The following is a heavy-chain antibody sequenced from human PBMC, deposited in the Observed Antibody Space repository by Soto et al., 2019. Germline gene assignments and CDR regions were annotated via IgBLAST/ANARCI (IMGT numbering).Heavy chain of an antibody. CDR3: ARHDNSNCGGDCYYFDY. Sequence: QLQLQESGPGLVKPSETLSLTCTVSGGSISSSSYYWGWIRQPPGKGLEWIGSIYYSGSTYYNPSLKSPVTISVDTPKNPFPLKLSSVTPADTAVYYCARHDNSNCGGDCYYFDYWGQGTLVTVSS. D-gene: IGHD2-21*02. CDR1: GGSISSSSYY. V-gene: IGHV4-39*01. CDR2: IYYSGST. J-gene: IGHJ4*02.